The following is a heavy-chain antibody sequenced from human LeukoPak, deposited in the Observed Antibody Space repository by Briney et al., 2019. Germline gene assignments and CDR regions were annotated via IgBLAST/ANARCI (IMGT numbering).Heavy chain of an antibody. J-gene: IGHJ4*02. CDR2: ISSSGTTI. CDR1: GFTFNDYY. CDR3: TIDRNGYYFDY. V-gene: IGHV3-11*01. D-gene: IGHD2-8*01. Sequence: GGSLRHSCAASGFTFNDYYMSWIREAPGKGLEWVSSISSSGTTIYYADSVKGRFTISRDNAKNSLYLQMNSLRAEDTAVFYCTIDRNGYYFDYWGQGTLVTVSS.